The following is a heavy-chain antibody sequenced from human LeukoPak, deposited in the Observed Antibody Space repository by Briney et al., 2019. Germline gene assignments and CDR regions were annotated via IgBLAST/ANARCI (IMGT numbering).Heavy chain of an antibody. J-gene: IGHJ4*02. V-gene: IGHV4-59*08. CDR1: GGSISSYY. Sequence: ETLSLTCTVSGGSISSYYWSWIRQPPGKGLEWIGYIYYRGSTSYNPSLKSRVTILVDTSKNQFSLKLSSVTAADTAVYYCARQSYCDYFDYWGQGTLVTVSS. CDR3: ARQSYCDYFDY. D-gene: IGHD2-8*02. CDR2: IYYRGST.